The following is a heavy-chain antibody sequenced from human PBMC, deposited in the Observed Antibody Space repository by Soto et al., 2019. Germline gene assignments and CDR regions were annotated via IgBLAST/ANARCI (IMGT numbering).Heavy chain of an antibody. J-gene: IGHJ6*02. CDR3: ARGGRGYSYGQPYYYYYYGMDV. CDR1: GYTFTSYS. V-gene: IGHV1-3*01. Sequence: ASVNVSCKCSGYTFTSYSIHWVRHAPGQRLECMGWINAGNGNTKYSQKFQGRVTITRDTSASTAYMELSSLRSEDTAVYYCARGGRGYSYGQPYYYYYYGMDVWGQGTTVTVSS. D-gene: IGHD5-18*01. CDR2: INAGNGNT.